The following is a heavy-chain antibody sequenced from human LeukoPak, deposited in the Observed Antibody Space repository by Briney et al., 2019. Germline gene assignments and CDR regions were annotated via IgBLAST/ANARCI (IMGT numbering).Heavy chain of an antibody. D-gene: IGHD6-19*01. J-gene: IGHJ4*02. CDR1: GFIVSSNY. Sequence: GGSLRLSCALSGFIVSSNYMSWVRQAPGKGLEWVSVIYSGGGTNYADSVKGRFTISRDNSKNTLFLQMNSLRGEDTAMYYCARVQGGGYRTADYWGQGTLVTVSS. CDR2: IYSGGGT. V-gene: IGHV3-66*02. CDR3: ARVQGGGYRTADY.